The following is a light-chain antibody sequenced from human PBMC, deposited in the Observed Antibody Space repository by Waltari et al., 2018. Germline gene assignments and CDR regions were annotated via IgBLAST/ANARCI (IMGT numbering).Light chain of an antibody. CDR1: QGVGRN. CDR3: QQYNNWPET. Sequence: EVVMTQSPATLSVSPGARDTLSCRASQGVGRNLAWYQQKPGQAPRLLIYGASTRATGIPVRFSGSWSGREFTLTISSLQSEDCAIYYCQQYNNWPETFGQGTKVDIK. V-gene: IGKV3-15*01. CDR2: GAS. J-gene: IGKJ1*01.